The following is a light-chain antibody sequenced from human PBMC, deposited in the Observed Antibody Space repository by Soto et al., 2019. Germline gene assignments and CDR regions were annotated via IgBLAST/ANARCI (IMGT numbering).Light chain of an antibody. V-gene: IGKV3-15*01. CDR2: GAS. Sequence: ELVMTQSPATLSVSPGERATLSCRASQSVSSNLAWYQQKPGQAPRLLIYGASTRATGIPARFSGSGSGTAFTLTISSLQSADFAVYYCQQYNSWPPRWTFGQGTKVEIK. CDR3: QQYNSWPPRWT. J-gene: IGKJ1*01. CDR1: QSVSSN.